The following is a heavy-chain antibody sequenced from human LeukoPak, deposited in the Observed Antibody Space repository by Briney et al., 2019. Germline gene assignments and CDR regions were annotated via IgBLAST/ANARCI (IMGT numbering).Heavy chain of an antibody. CDR2: ISHSGST. CDR3: ARVNTVMATFDY. J-gene: IGHJ4*02. Sequence: PSETLSLTCTVSGYSISGAYYGGWIRQPPGKGLEWIATISHSGSTYYNPSLKSRVTISADTSQNQHSLKLSSVTAADTAVYYCARVNTVMATFDYWGQGTPVTVSS. D-gene: IGHD4-11*01. CDR1: GYSISGAYY. V-gene: IGHV4-38-2*02.